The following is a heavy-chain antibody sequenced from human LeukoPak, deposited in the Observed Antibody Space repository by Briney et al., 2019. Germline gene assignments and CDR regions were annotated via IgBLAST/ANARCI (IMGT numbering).Heavy chain of an antibody. CDR3: ARADIVGATTSSPYYFDY. CDR2: INHSGST. V-gene: IGHV4-34*01. J-gene: IGHJ4*02. D-gene: IGHD1-26*01. CDR1: GGSFSGYY. Sequence: DPSETLSLACAVYGGSFSGYYWSWIRQPPGKGLEWIGEINHSGSTNYNPSLKSRVTISVDTSKNQFSLKLSSVTAADTAVYYCARADIVGATTSSPYYFDYWGQGTLVTVSS.